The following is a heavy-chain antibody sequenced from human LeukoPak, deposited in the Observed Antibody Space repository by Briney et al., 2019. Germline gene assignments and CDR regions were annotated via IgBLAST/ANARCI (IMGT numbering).Heavy chain of an antibody. CDR3: AHSCGGGNSAYFDY. V-gene: IGHV2-5*02. J-gene: IGHJ4*02. Sequence: RKSGPTLVKPTQTLTLTCTFSGFSLRTRGVGVGWIRQPPGKALEWLSVIYWDDDERYSPSLKSRLTITKDTSKNQVVLTMTNMDPVDTATYYCAHSCGGGNSAYFDYWGQGTLVTVSS. D-gene: IGHD4-23*01. CDR1: GFSLRTRGVG. CDR2: IYWDDDE.